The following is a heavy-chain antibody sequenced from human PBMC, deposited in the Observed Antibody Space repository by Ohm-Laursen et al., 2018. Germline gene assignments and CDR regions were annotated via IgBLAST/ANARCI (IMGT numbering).Heavy chain of an antibody. V-gene: IGHV4-4*07. CDR1: GGSISSFY. Sequence: GTRSLTWTVSGGSISSFYWSWIRQPAGKGLEWIGQISASGNTNYNPSLKSRLTMSVDTSKNQFSLKLSSVTAADTAVYYCGRDSGVCSGGRCYPWGQGLLVTVSS. CDR3: GRDSGVCSGGRCYP. J-gene: IGHJ5*02. D-gene: IGHD2-15*01. CDR2: ISASGNT.